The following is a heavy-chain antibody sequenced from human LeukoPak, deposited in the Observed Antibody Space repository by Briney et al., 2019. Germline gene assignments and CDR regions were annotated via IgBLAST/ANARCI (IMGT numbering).Heavy chain of an antibody. D-gene: IGHD2-2*01. CDR2: INPGDSDT. V-gene: IGHV5-51*01. Sequence: GESLKISCKGSGYSFTNYWIGWVRRMPGKGLEWMGIINPGDSDTRYSPSFQGQVTFSADKSITTAYLQWNSLKASDTATYYCARQAAYQQPFDHWGQGTLVTVSS. CDR3: ARQAAYQQPFDH. J-gene: IGHJ4*02. CDR1: GYSFTNYW.